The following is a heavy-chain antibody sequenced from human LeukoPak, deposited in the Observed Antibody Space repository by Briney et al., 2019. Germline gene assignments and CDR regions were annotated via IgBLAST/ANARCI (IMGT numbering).Heavy chain of an antibody. V-gene: IGHV1-3*01. D-gene: IGHD6-19*01. CDR1: GYTFTSYA. CDR2: INAGNGNT. CDR3: ARDSGDSSGWYPYDY. J-gene: IGHJ4*02. Sequence: GASVKVSCKASGYTFTSYAMHWVRQAPGQRLEWMGRINAGNGNTKYSQKFQGRVTITRDTSASTAYMELSSLRSEDTAVYYCARDSGDSSGWYPYDYWGQGTLVTVSS.